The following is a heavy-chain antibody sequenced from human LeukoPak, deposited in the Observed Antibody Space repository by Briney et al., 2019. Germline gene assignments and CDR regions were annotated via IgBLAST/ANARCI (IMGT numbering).Heavy chain of an antibody. D-gene: IGHD4/OR15-4a*01. J-gene: IGHJ3*02. CDR3: ARYQDGATYNDAFDI. V-gene: IGHV3-7*01. Sequence: GGSLRLSCAASGFTFSSYSMNWVRQAPGKGLEWVANIKEDGSEKFYMDSVKGRFTISRDNAKNSLYLQVNSLRAEDTAVYFCARYQDGATYNDAFDIWGQGTMVSVSS. CDR1: GFTFSSYS. CDR2: IKEDGSEK.